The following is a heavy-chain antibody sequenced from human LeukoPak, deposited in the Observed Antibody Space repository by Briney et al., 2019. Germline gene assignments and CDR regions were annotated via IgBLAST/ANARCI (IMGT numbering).Heavy chain of an antibody. CDR2: ISSSSSTI. D-gene: IGHD3/OR15-3a*01. CDR3: ARELYDFWSGFDAFDI. Sequence: GGSLRLSCAASGFTFSSYSMNWVRQAPGKGLEWVSYISSSSSTIYYADSVKGRFTISRDNAKNSLYLQMNSLRAEDTAVYYCARELYDFWSGFDAFDIWGQGTMVTVSS. V-gene: IGHV3-48*04. CDR1: GFTFSSYS. J-gene: IGHJ3*02.